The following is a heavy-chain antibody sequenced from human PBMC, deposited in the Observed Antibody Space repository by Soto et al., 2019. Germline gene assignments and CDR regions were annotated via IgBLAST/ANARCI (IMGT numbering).Heavy chain of an antibody. J-gene: IGHJ4*02. CDR3: PGDHVAVAGTTLDY. CDR1: GFTFSSYA. V-gene: IGHV3-30-3*01. Sequence: QVQLVESGGGVVQPGRSLRLSCAASGFTFSSYAMHWVRQAPGKGLEWVAVISYDGGNKYHADSVKGRFTISRDNSKNALYLQMNSLRAEGTAVYYCPGDHVAVAGTTLDYWGQGTLVTVSS. D-gene: IGHD6-19*01. CDR2: ISYDGGNK.